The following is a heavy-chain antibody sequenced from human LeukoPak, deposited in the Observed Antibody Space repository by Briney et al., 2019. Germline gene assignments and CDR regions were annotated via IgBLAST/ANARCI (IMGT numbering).Heavy chain of an antibody. J-gene: IGHJ4*01. CDR1: GFTFSSYG. Sequence: PGGSLRLSCAASGFTFSSYGMHWVRQAPGKGLEWVAVISYDGSNKYYADSVKGRFTISRDNSKNTLYLQMNSLRAEDTAVYYCAKDTVSYSSSWALDYWGXGTLVTVSS. CDR3: AKDTVSYSSSWALDY. V-gene: IGHV3-30*18. CDR2: ISYDGSNK. D-gene: IGHD6-13*01.